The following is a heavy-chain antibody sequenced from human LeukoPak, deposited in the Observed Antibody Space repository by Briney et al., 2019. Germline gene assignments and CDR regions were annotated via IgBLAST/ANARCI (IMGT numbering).Heavy chain of an antibody. D-gene: IGHD2-15*01. CDR3: AKGPEVAATYNWFDP. CDR2: IGGGGGST. CDR1: GFTFSTYA. V-gene: IGHV3-23*01. J-gene: IGHJ5*02. Sequence: GGSLRLSCAAAGFTFSTYAMSWVRQAPGKGLEWVSVIGGGGGSTYYADSVKGRFTTSRDNSKNTLYLQMNTLRPEDTAVYYCAKGPEVAATYNWFDPWGQGTLVTVSS.